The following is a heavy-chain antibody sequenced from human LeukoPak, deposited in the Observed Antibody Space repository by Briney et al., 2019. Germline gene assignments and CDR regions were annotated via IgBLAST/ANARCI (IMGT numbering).Heavy chain of an antibody. Sequence: GGSLRLSCAASGFTFSTHWMSWVRQAPGKGLEWVANINEEGSEKYYVDSVKGRFTISRDNAKNSLYLQMNSLRAEDTALYYCARIYYDSSGYRLFDYWGQGTLVTVSS. D-gene: IGHD3-22*01. J-gene: IGHJ4*02. CDR1: GFTFSTHW. CDR2: INEEGSEK. CDR3: ARIYYDSSGYRLFDY. V-gene: IGHV3-7*02.